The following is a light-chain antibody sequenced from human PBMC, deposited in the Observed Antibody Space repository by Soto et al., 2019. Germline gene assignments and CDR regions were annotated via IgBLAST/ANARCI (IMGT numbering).Light chain of an antibody. CDR2: DVS. V-gene: IGLV2-11*01. Sequence: QSVLTQPRSVSGSPGQSVTISCTGTSSDVGGYNYVSWYQQHPGKAPKVMIYDVSERPSGVPDRFSASKSGNTSSLTISGLQAEDEADYYCCSYAGSPRYVLGTGTKLTVL. CDR1: SSDVGGYNY. J-gene: IGLJ1*01. CDR3: CSYAGSPRYV.